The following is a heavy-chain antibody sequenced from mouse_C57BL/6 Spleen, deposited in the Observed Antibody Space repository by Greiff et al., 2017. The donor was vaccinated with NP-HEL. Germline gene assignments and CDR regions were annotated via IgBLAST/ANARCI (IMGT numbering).Heavy chain of an antibody. CDR3: ARWELGRDYFDY. CDR2: IDPSDSYT. Sequence: QVQLQQPGAELVMPGASVKLSCKASGYSFTSYWMHWVKQRPGQGLEWIGEIDPSDSYTNYNPMIYGKSTLNVDKSSSTVSMQLSSLTSEDSAVYCCARWELGRDYFDYWGQGTTLTVSS. J-gene: IGHJ2*01. V-gene: IGHV1-69*01. D-gene: IGHD4-1*01. CDR1: GYSFTSYW.